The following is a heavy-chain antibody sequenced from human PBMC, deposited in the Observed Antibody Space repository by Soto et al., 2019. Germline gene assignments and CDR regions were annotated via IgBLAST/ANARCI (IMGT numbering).Heavy chain of an antibody. Sequence: ASVKVSCKASGYTFTGFYVHWVRQAPGQGLEWMGWINPNSGDTYLAQRFQGRVTMNRDTSIGTAYMELRGLTSDDTAEYYCAKGGAIVAAGTRVYLYNAMDVWGQGTTVTVSS. J-gene: IGHJ6*02. CDR3: AKGGAIVAAGTRVYLYNAMDV. D-gene: IGHD1-26*01. CDR2: INPNSGDT. V-gene: IGHV1-2*02. CDR1: GYTFTGFY.